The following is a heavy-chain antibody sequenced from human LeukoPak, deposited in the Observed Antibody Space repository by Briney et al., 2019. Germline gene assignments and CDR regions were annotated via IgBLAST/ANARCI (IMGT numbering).Heavy chain of an antibody. CDR3: ARASKYCSSTSCRRARGNYYYYGMDV. Sequence: ASVKVTCKASGYTFTSYDINWVRQATGQGLEWMGWMNPNSGNTGYAQKFHGRVAMTRNTSISTAYMELSSLRSEDTAVYYCARASKYCSSTSCRRARGNYYYYGMDVWGQGTTVTVSS. V-gene: IGHV1-8*01. D-gene: IGHD2-2*01. J-gene: IGHJ6*02. CDR1: GYTFTSYD. CDR2: MNPNSGNT.